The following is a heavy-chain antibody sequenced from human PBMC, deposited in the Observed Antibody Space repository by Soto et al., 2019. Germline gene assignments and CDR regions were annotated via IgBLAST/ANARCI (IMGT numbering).Heavy chain of an antibody. V-gene: IGHV4-28*01. CDR3: ARREIQGPIDP. J-gene: IGHJ5*02. CDR1: GYSISSSNW. CDR2: IYYSGTT. Sequence: SETLSLTCAVSGYSISSSNWWGWIRQPPGKGLEWIGYIYYSGTTYYNPSLKSRVTMSVDTSKNQFSLKLTSVTAVDTAVYYCARREIQGPIDPWAQGTLVTVSS. D-gene: IGHD1-26*01.